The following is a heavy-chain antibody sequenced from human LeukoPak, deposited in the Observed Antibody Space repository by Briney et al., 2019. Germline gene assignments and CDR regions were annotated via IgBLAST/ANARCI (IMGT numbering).Heavy chain of an antibody. D-gene: IGHD3-22*01. CDR1: GYTFTSYG. CDR3: ARVPPPPDSSDWDQHGNWFDP. CDR2: ISAYNGNT. V-gene: IGHV1-18*01. J-gene: IGHJ5*02. Sequence: ASVKVSCKASGYTFTSYGISWVRQAPGQGLEWMGWISAYNGNTNYAQKVQGRVTMTTDTSTSTAYMELRSLRSDDTAVYYCARVPPPPDSSDWDQHGNWFDPWGQGTLVTVSS.